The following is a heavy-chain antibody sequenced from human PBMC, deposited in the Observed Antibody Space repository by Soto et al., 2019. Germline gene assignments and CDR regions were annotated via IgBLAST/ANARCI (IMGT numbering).Heavy chain of an antibody. CDR2: ISYDGSNK. Sequence: QVQLVESGGGVVQPGRSLRLSCAASGFTFSSYAMHWVRQAPGKGLEWVAVISYDGSNKYYADSVKGRFTISRDNSKNTLYLQMNSLRAEDTAVYYCARPGIHCYYYGMDFWGQGTTVTVSS. V-gene: IGHV3-30-3*01. D-gene: IGHD3-10*01. CDR1: GFTFSSYA. J-gene: IGHJ6*02. CDR3: ARPGIHCYYYGMDF.